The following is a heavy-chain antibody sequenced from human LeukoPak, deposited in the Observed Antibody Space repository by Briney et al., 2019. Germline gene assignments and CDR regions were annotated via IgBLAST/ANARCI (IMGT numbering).Heavy chain of an antibody. J-gene: IGHJ4*02. D-gene: IGHD6-6*01. V-gene: IGHV1-2*02. CDR2: INPNSGGT. CDR1: GYTFTGYY. Sequence: ASVKVSCKASGYTFTGYYMHWVRQAPGQGLEWMGWINPNSGGTNYAQKFQGRVTMTRDTSISTAYMELSRLRSDDTVVYYCARTPVYSSSSGFDYWGQGTLVTVSS. CDR3: ARTPVYSSSSGFDY.